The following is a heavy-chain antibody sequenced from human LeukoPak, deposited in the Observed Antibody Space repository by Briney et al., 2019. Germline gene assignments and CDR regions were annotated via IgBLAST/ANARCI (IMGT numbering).Heavy chain of an antibody. J-gene: IGHJ4*02. CDR2: ITSSTGYI. D-gene: IGHD4-11*01. V-gene: IGHV3-21*01. Sequence: GGSLRLSCAASGFTFSSYCMNWVRQAPGKGLEWVSSITSSTGYIYYADSVEGRFTISRDNAKNSLYLQMNSLRAEDTAVYYCARRAGDYKHPFDYWGQGTLVTVSS. CDR3: ARRAGDYKHPFDY. CDR1: GFTFSSYC.